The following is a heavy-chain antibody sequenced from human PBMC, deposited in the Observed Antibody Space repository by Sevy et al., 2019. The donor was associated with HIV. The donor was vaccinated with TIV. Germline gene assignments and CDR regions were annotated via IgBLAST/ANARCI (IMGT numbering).Heavy chain of an antibody. J-gene: IGHJ6*02. Sequence: VSVKVSCKASGYTFTSYGISWVRQAPGQGLEWMGWISAYNGNTNYAQKLQGRVTMTTDTSTSTAYMELRSLRSDDTAVYYCARLGYYDFWSGPYYYYYGMDVWGQGTTVTVSS. CDR2: ISAYNGNT. D-gene: IGHD3-3*01. CDR1: GYTFTSYG. V-gene: IGHV1-18*01. CDR3: ARLGYYDFWSGPYYYYYGMDV.